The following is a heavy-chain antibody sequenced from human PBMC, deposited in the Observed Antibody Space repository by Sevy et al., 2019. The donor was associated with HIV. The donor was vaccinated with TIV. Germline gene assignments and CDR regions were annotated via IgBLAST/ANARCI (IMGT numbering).Heavy chain of an antibody. CDR3: TTSIAAAGYHDY. D-gene: IGHD6-13*01. CDR2: IKSKTDGGTT. J-gene: IGHJ4*02. V-gene: IGHV3-15*01. Sequence: GGSLRLSCAASGFTFSNAWMSWVRQAPGKGLEWVGRIKSKTDGGTTDDAAPVKGRFTISRDDSKNTRYLQMNSLKTEDTAVYYCTTSIAAAGYHDYWGQGTLVTVSS. CDR1: GFTFSNAW.